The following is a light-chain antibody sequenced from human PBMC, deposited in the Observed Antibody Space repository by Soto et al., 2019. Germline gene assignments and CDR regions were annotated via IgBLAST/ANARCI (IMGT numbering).Light chain of an antibody. Sequence: QSVLTQPPSASGTPGQRVTISCSGSSSNIGTNTINWYRQLPGTAPKLLIYYNNQRPSGVPDRFSGSKSGTSASLAISGLQSEDEADYYCAAWDDSLNGVVFGGGTKLTVI. CDR3: AAWDDSLNGVV. CDR1: SSNIGTNT. CDR2: YNN. V-gene: IGLV1-44*01. J-gene: IGLJ2*01.